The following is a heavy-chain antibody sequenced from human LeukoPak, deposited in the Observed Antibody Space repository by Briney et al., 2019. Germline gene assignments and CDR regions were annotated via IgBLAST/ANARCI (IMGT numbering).Heavy chain of an antibody. D-gene: IGHD6-19*01. V-gene: IGHV3-33*01. Sequence: PGRSLRLSCAASGFTFSSYGMHWVRQAPGKGLEWVAVIWYDGSNKYYADSMKGRFTISRDNSKNTLYLQMNSLRAEDTAVYYCAREDSEQWLASKLGRTGIDYWGQGTLVTVSS. CDR3: AREDSEQWLASKLGRTGIDY. J-gene: IGHJ4*02. CDR1: GFTFSSYG. CDR2: IWYDGSNK.